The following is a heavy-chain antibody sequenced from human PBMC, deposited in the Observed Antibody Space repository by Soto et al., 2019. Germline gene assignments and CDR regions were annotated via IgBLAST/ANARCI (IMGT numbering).Heavy chain of an antibody. CDR1: GYSISSSNW. CDR2: IYYSGTT. D-gene: IGHD5-12*01. J-gene: IGHJ5*02. Sequence: SETLSLTCAVSGYSISSSNWWGWIRQPPGKGLEWIGYIYYSGTTYYNPSLKSRVTISLDTSKNLFSLKLSSVTAADTAVYYCARVQVEMATIGSWFDPWGQGTLVTVSS. V-gene: IGHV4-28*03. CDR3: ARVQVEMATIGSWFDP.